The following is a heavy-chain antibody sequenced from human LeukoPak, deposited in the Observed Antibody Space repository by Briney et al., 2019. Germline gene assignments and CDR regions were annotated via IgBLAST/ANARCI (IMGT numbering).Heavy chain of an antibody. CDR3: AKDRGAEGAFDI. J-gene: IGHJ3*02. CDR2: ISYDGSNK. CDR1: GFTFSSYG. V-gene: IGHV3-30*18. Sequence: GRSLRLSCAASGFTFSSYGMHWVRQAPGKGLEWVAVISYDGSNKYYADSVKGRFTISRDNSKNTLYLQMNSLRAEDTAVYYCAKDRGAEGAFDIWGQGTMVTVSS. D-gene: IGHD3-10*01.